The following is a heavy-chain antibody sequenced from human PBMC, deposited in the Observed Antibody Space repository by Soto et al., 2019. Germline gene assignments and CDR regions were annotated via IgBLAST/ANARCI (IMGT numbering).Heavy chain of an antibody. V-gene: IGHV1-69*13. D-gene: IGHD3-3*01. J-gene: IGHJ4*02. CDR3: ARSLLRFLESTRYYFDY. CDR2: IIPIFGTA. Sequence: SVKVSCKASGVTFSSYAISWVRQAPVQGLEWMGGIIPIFGTANYAQKFQGRVTITADESTSTAYMELSSLRSEDTAVYYCARSLLRFLESTRYYFDYWGQGTLVTVS. CDR1: GVTFSSYA.